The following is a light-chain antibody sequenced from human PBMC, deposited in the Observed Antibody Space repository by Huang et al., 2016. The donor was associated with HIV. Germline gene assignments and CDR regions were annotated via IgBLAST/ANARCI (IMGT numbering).Light chain of an antibody. CDR2: GVS. V-gene: IGKV3-15*01. CDR1: QSRSSQ. Sequence: EIVMTQSPATLSVSPGERVTLSCMASQSRSSQLAWYQQKRGQAPRLLIYGVSTRATDIPARFSGSGSGTGFTLTIDSLQSEDFATYYCQQYNDWPLTFGQGTEVEIK. CDR3: QQYNDWPLT. J-gene: IGKJ1*01.